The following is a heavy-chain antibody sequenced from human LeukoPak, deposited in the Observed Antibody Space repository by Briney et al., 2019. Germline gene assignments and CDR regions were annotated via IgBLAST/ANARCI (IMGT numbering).Heavy chain of an antibody. D-gene: IGHD3-22*01. CDR2: IIPIFGTA. CDR1: GGTFGSYA. CDR3: ASVPYYYDSSGYYYDY. J-gene: IGHJ4*02. V-gene: IGHV1-69*13. Sequence: SVKVSCKASGGTFGSYAISWVRQAPGQGLEWMGGIIPIFGTANYAQKFQGRVTITADESTSTAYMELSSLRSEDTAVYYCASVPYYYDSSGYYYDYWGQGTLVTASS.